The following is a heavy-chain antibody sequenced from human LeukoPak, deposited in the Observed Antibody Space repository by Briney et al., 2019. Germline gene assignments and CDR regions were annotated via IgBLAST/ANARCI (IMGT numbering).Heavy chain of an antibody. CDR1: GYSFTSYW. V-gene: IGHV5-51*01. J-gene: IGHJ4*02. CDR3: ARHMITFGDLDY. CDR2: IYPGDSDT. D-gene: IGHD3-16*01. Sequence: GESLKISCKGSGYSFTSYWIGWVRQMPGKGLEWMGIIYPGDSDTRYSPSFQGQVTISADKSIRTAYLQWSRLKALDTAMYYCARHMITFGDLDYWGQGTLVTVSS.